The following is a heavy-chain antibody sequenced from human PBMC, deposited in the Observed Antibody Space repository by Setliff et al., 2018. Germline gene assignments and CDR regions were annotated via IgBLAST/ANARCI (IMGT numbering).Heavy chain of an antibody. V-gene: IGHV4-39*02. CDR3: VGRDFSGGDS. CDR2: VSNTATT. J-gene: IGHJ5*01. D-gene: IGHD6-25*01. CDR1: GDSISNSDYY. Sequence: PSETLSLTCIVAGDSISNSDYYWGWIRQPPGKGLEWIGRVSNTATTDYNPTLKSRVTISISADTSNNSFSLNLFSVTAADTAVYYCVGRDFSGGDSWGHGTLVTVSS.